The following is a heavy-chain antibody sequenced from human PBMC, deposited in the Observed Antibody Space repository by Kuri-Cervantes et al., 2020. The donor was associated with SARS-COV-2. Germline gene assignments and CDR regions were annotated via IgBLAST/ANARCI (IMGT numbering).Heavy chain of an antibody. CDR1: GVSFSNYG. CDR3: ARTSRGYGYEYYFDY. Sequence: SVKVSCKASGVSFSNYGVTWVRQAPGQGLGWVGGITPMFATANYAQKLQGRVTMTTDTSTSTAYMELRSLRSDDTAVYYCARTSRGYGYEYYFDYWGQGTLVTVSS. CDR2: ITPMFATA. D-gene: IGHD5-12*01. V-gene: IGHV1-69*05. J-gene: IGHJ4*02.